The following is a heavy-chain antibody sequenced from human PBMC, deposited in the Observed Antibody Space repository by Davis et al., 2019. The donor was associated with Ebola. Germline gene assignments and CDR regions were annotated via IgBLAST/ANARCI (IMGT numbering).Heavy chain of an antibody. V-gene: IGHV3-21*04. Sequence: GGSLRLSCAASGFIFSSYSMNWVRQAPGEGLEWVSSISSSGAYIYYADSVKGRLTISRDNAKNALYLQMNSLKTEDTAVYYCKSGYKKGGAPEDDYWGQGTLVTVSS. D-gene: IGHD3-22*01. CDR1: GFIFSSYS. J-gene: IGHJ4*02. CDR2: ISSSGAYI. CDR3: KSGYKKGGAPEDDY.